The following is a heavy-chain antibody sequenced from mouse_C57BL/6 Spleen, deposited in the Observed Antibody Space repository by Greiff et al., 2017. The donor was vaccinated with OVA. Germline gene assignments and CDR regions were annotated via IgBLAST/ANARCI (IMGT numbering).Heavy chain of an antibody. D-gene: IGHD1-1*01. J-gene: IGHJ2*01. CDR2: IYPRDGSP. V-gene: IGHV1-85*01. CDR1: GYTFTSYD. CDR3: AREATVVADLYYFDY. Sequence: QVQLQQSGPELVKPGASVKLSCKASGYTFTSYDINWVKQRPGQGLEWIGWIYPRDGSPKYHEKFKGKATLTVDTSSSTAYMELHSLTSEDSAVYFCAREATVVADLYYFDYWGQGTTLTVSS.